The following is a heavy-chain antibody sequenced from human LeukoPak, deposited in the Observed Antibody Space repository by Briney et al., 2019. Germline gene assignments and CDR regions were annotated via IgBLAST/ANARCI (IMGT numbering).Heavy chain of an antibody. D-gene: IGHD2-21*02. Sequence: ASVKVSCKASGGTFSSYAISWVRQAPGQGLEWMGGIIPIFGTANCAQKFQGRVTITADKSTSTAYMELSSLRSEDTAVYYCARYLVVTAYFDYWGQGTLVTVSS. CDR1: GGTFSSYA. CDR2: IIPIFGTA. CDR3: ARYLVVTAYFDY. V-gene: IGHV1-69*06. J-gene: IGHJ4*02.